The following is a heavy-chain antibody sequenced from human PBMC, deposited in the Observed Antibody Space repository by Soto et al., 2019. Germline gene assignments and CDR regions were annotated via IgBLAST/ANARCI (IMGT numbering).Heavy chain of an antibody. CDR3: ARQDDNYGSNF. V-gene: IGHV4-39*01. Sequence: XTLSLPCSVSGGSLSSISSYWGWIRQSPGKGLEWIGSIYFIGSYYSNQSLKSRVTISVETSKNQFSLKLNSVTAADTAVYFCARQDDNYGSNFWGQGTLGTVSS. D-gene: IGHD3-10*01. CDR1: GGSLSSISSY. J-gene: IGHJ4*02. CDR2: IYFIGSY.